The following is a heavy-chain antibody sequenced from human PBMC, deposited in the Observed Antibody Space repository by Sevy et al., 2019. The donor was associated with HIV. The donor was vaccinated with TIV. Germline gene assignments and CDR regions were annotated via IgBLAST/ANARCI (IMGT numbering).Heavy chain of an antibody. D-gene: IGHD3-22*01. CDR2: IYSGVTT. CDR3: ARLSVYYYDSSGYYTTGNAFDI. CDR1: GFTVSNSY. V-gene: IGHV3-53*01. J-gene: IGHJ3*02. Sequence: GGSLRLSCAASGFTVSNSYMIWVRQAPGKGLEWVSIIYSGVTTSYADSVRGRFTISRDNSKNTLSLQMNSLRAEDTAVYYCARLSVYYYDSSGYYTTGNAFDIWGQGTMVTVSS.